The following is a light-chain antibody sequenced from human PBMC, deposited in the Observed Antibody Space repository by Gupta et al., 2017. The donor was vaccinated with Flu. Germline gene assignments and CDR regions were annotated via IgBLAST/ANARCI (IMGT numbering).Light chain of an antibody. CDR1: QSTSSY. J-gene: IGKJ2*01. V-gene: IGKV1-39*01. CDR2: AAS. Sequence: PTSLSASVGDRVIVSCRASQSTSSYLNWYQQKPGKAPKLLIYAASTLESAVPSRFSGSGSGADFTLTIDSLQPEDFATYYCQQSYSTPYTFGQGTKLEIK. CDR3: QQSYSTPYT.